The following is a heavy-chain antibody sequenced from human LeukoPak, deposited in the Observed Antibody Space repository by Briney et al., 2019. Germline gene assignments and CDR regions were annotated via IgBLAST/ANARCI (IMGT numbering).Heavy chain of an antibody. J-gene: IGHJ4*02. D-gene: IGHD2-2*02. CDR2: IKTGGSEK. Sequence: GGSLRLSCEGSGFTFSNYWMGWVRQAPGKGLQWVANIKTGGSEKYYVDSVKGRFTISRDNAKNSLYLQMNSLRAEDTAVYYCARGFGPIPIDYWGQGTLVTVSS. V-gene: IGHV3-7*03. CDR1: GFTFSNYW. CDR3: ARGFGPIPIDY.